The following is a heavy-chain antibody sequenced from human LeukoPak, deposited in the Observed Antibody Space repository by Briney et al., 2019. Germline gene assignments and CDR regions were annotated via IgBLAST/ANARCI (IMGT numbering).Heavy chain of an antibody. CDR1: GYTFTGYY. CDR3: ARGRAN. CDR2: INPNSGGT. D-gene: IGHD5-12*01. J-gene: IGHJ4*02. V-gene: IGHV1-2*02. Sequence: ASVKVSCNASGYTFTGYYMHWVRQAPGQGLEWMGWINPNSGGTNYAQKFQGRVTMTRDTSISTAYMELSRLSSVTAADTAVYYCARGRANWGQGTLVTVSS.